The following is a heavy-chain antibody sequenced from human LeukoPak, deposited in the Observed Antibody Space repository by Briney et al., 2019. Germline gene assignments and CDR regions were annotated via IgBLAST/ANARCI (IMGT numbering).Heavy chain of an antibody. J-gene: IGHJ4*02. V-gene: IGHV7-4-1*02. CDR1: GYTFNRNA. D-gene: IGHD2-15*01. Sequence: ASVKVSCKASGYTFNRNAINWVRQAPGQGLEWMGWINTNTGNPTYAQGFTGRFVFSLDTSVSTAYLQISSLKAEDTAVYYCATERSGPLAYWGQGTLVTVSS. CDR2: INTNTGNP. CDR3: ATERSGPLAY.